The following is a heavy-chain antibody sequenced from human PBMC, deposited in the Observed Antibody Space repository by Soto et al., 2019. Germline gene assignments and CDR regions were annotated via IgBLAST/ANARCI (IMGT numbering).Heavy chain of an antibody. Sequence: VGSLRLPCVSSGFNFISYAMSWVRQAPRKGLEGVSAISGSGGSTYYADSVKGRFTISRDNSKNTLYLQMSSLRAEDTAVYYCAKDLPDYGILIRICGRYYFDYWGQGTLVTVSS. CDR3: AKDLPDYGILIRICGRYYFDY. CDR2: ISGSGGST. J-gene: IGHJ4*03. CDR1: GFNFISYA. D-gene: IGHD3-9*01. V-gene: IGHV3-23*01.